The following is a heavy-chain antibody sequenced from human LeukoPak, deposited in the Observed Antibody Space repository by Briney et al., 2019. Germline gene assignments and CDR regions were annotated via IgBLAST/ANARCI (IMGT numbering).Heavy chain of an antibody. CDR3: ARAVATGTTGYFDY. CDR2: IYHSGST. D-gene: IGHD1-1*01. Sequence: SETLSLTCTVSDYSISSSYYWGWIRQPPGKGLEWFGIIYHSGSTYYNPSLKSRVTISVDTSKNQFSLKLRSVTAADTAVYYCARAVATGTTGYFDYWGQGTLVTVSS. V-gene: IGHV4-38-2*02. CDR1: DYSISSSYY. J-gene: IGHJ4*02.